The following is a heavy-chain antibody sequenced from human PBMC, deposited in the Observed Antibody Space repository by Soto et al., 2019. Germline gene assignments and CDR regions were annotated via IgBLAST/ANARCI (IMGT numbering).Heavy chain of an antibody. D-gene: IGHD3-22*01. CDR1: GGTFSSYA. J-gene: IGHJ3*02. CDR3: ARIYDSSGYSAFDI. Sequence: QVQLVQSGAEVKKPGSSVTVSCKASGGTFSSYAISWVRQAPGQGLEWMGGIIPICGTANYAQKFQGRVMITADESTSTADMELSSLRSEDTAVYYCARIYDSSGYSAFDIWGQGTMVTVSS. V-gene: IGHV1-69*01. CDR2: IIPICGTA.